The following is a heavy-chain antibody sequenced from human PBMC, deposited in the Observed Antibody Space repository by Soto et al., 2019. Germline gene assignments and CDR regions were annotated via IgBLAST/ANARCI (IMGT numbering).Heavy chain of an antibody. D-gene: IGHD6-13*01. V-gene: IGHV4-61*05. CDR2: IHYSGST. CDR1: GGSISSSNDY. CDR3: ARGSAAGTKSPFDY. J-gene: IGHJ4*02. Sequence: SETLSLTCSVSGGSISSSNDYWGWIRQPPGKGLEWIGYIHYSGSTNHNPSLKSRVTISVDTSKNQLSLKLSSVTAADTAVYYCARGSAAGTKSPFDYWGQGTLVTVSS.